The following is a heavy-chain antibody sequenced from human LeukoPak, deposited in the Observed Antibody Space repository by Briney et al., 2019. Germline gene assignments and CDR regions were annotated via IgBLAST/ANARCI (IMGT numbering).Heavy chain of an antibody. V-gene: IGHV1-18*01. CDR3: ARASTHRYNWKSGQLNDAFDI. D-gene: IGHD1-20*01. CDR1: GYTFTHYV. J-gene: IGHJ3*02. Sequence: GASVSVSCKSSGYTFTHYVISWVRQAPGQGLEGRGRISPYNGNTKYAQKHQGRVTMTTDTSTSTAYMGLRSLRSDDTAVYYCARASTHRYNWKSGQLNDAFDIWGQGTMVTVSS. CDR2: ISPYNGNT.